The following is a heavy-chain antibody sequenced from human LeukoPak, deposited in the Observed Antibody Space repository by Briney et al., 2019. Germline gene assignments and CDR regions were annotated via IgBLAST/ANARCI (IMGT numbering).Heavy chain of an antibody. CDR3: ARQRFRVFDY. V-gene: IGHV4-39*01. Sequence: SETLSLTCTVSGGSISSSSYYWGWIRQPPGKGLEWIGSIYYSGSTYYNPSLKSRVTISVDTSKNQFSLKLSSVTAADTAVYYCARQRFRVFDYWGQGTLVTVSS. CDR1: GGSISSSSYY. J-gene: IGHJ4*02. CDR2: IYYSGST.